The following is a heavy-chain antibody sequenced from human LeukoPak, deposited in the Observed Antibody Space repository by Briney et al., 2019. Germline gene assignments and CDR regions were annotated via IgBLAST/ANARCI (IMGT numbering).Heavy chain of an antibody. CDR1: GGSFSGYY. J-gene: IGHJ4*02. CDR2: INHSGST. D-gene: IGHD1-26*01. CDR3: ARHRYSGTRGYFDY. V-gene: IGHV4-34*01. Sequence: SETLSLTCAVYGGSFSGYYWSWIRQPPGKGLEWIGEINHSGSTNYNPSLKSRVTISVDTSKNQFSLKLSSVTAADTAMYYCARHRYSGTRGYFDYWGQGALVPVSS.